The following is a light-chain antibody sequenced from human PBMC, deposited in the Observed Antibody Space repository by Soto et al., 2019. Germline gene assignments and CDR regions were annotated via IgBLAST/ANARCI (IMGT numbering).Light chain of an antibody. V-gene: IGLV1-40*01. J-gene: IGLJ1*01. CDR2: GNS. CDR3: QSYDSSLSGYV. Sequence: QSVLTQPPSVSGAPGQRVTISCTGSSSNIGAGYDVHWYQQPPGTAPKLLIYGNSNRPSGVPDRFSGSKSGTSASLAITGLQAEGEADYYCQSYDSSLSGYVFGTGTKVTVL. CDR1: SSNIGAGYD.